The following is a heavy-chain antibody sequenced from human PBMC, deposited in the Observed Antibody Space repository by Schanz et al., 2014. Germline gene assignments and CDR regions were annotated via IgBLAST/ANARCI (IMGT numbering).Heavy chain of an antibody. V-gene: IGHV3-21*02. CDR2: VSSSSTYI. Sequence: VQLVESGGGVVQPGKSLRLSCAASGFAFSDYGMHWVRQAPGKGLEWVSSVSSSSTYIFYADSVRGRFTISRDDAKNSLYLQMNSLRAEDTAVYYCTRDDFGASDYWGQGTLVTVSS. D-gene: IGHD3-16*01. CDR1: GFAFSDYG. J-gene: IGHJ4*02. CDR3: TRDDFGASDY.